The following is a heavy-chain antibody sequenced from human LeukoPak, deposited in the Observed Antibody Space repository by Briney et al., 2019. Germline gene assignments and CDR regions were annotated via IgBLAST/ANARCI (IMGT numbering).Heavy chain of an antibody. CDR3: AKERYCSSTSCYENYSYYGMDV. Sequence: GGSLRLSCAASGFTFSSYAMSWVRQAPGKGLEWVSSIGSDGKTHYSESVKGRFAISRDNSKNTLYLQMNSLRAEDTAVYYCAKERYCSSTSCYENYSYYGMDVWGQGATVTVSS. D-gene: IGHD2-2*01. V-gene: IGHV3-23*01. CDR2: IGSDGKT. J-gene: IGHJ6*02. CDR1: GFTFSSYA.